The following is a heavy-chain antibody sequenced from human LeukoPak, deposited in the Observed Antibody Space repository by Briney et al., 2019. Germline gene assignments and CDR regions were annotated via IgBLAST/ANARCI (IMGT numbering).Heavy chain of an antibody. CDR1: GFTFSSYG. J-gene: IGHJ4*02. Sequence: PGRSLRLSCAASGFTFSSYGMHWVRQAPGKGLEWVAVIWYDGSNKYYADSVKGRFTISRDNSKNTLYLQMNSLRAEDTAVYYCATDPWDIVVVPVARIPIDDYWGQGTLVTVSS. V-gene: IGHV3-33*01. CDR2: IWYDGSNK. D-gene: IGHD2-2*01. CDR3: ATDPWDIVVVPVARIPIDDY.